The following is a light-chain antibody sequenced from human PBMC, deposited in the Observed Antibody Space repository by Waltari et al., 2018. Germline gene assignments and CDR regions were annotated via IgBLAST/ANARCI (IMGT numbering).Light chain of an antibody. CDR2: LAS. CDR3: MQALQMPIT. J-gene: IGKJ5*01. CDR1: QRLLHSNGSIC. V-gene: IGKV2-28*01. Sequence: DIVMTQSPLSLPVAPGEPASISCRSSQRLLHSNGSICWDWYLQTPGQSPQLLIYLASHRASGVPDRFSGSGSGTDFTLKISRVEAEDVGVYFCMQALQMPITFGQGTRLEIK.